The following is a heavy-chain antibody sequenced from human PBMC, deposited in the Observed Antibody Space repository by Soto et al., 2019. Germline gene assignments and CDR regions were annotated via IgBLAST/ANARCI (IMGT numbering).Heavy chain of an antibody. CDR2: INPNNGDT. D-gene: IGHD5-12*01. CDR1: GYTFTGYY. Sequence: GASVKVSCKASGYTFTGYYIHWVRQAPGQGLEWMGWINPNNGDTNYAQKFQGRVSMTRDTSTSTAYMELSSLRFDDTAVYYCARHSGYDYVFDYWVQGTLVTVSS. CDR3: ARHSGYDYVFDY. V-gene: IGHV1-2*02. J-gene: IGHJ4*02.